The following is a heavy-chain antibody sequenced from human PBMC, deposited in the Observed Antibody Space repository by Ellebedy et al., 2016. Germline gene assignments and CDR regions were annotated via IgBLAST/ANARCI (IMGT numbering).Heavy chain of an antibody. V-gene: IGHV1-18*04. CDR1: GYTFTTFS. CDR2: VNTFSGNT. CDR3: ARAAQVGFSGFNWFDP. J-gene: IGHJ5*02. D-gene: IGHD1-26*01. Sequence: ASVKVSCXASGYTFTTFSITWVRQVPGQGLEWMGFVNTFSGNTKFAQKFQGRVSMTTDSSTHTAYMDLRSLRSDDTAVYYCARAAQVGFSGFNWFDPWGQGTLVTVSS.